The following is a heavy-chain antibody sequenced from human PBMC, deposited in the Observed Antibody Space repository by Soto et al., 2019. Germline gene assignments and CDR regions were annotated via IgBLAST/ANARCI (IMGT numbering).Heavy chain of an antibody. CDR2: IYYSGST. Sequence: PSETLSLTCTVSGGSISSGGYYWSWIRQHPGKGLEWIGYIYYSGSTYYNPSLESRVTISVDTSKNQFSLKLSSVTAADTAVYYCARDTNRSGYAYWGQGSLVTVSS. CDR3: ARDTNRSGYAY. CDR1: GGSISSGGYY. J-gene: IGHJ4*02. V-gene: IGHV4-31*03. D-gene: IGHD3-22*01.